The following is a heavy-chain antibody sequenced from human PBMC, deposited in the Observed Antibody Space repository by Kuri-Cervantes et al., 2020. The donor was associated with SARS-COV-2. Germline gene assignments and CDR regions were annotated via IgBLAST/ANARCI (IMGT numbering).Heavy chain of an antibody. CDR3: ARHGLRYYGSGSLTTFDY. J-gene: IGHJ4*02. V-gene: IGHV4-61*02. Sequence: LRLSCTVSGGSISSGSYYWSWIRQPAGKGLEWIGRIYTNGSTNYNPSLKSRVTISVDTSKNQFSLKLSSVTAADTAVYYCARHGLRYYGSGSLTTFDYWGQGTLVTVSS. CDR2: IYTNGST. CDR1: GGSISSGSYY. D-gene: IGHD3-10*01.